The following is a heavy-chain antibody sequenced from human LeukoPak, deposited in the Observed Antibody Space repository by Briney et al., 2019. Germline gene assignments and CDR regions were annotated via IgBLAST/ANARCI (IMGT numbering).Heavy chain of an antibody. D-gene: IGHD1-14*01. Sequence: GGSLRLSCAASGFTFSSYWMHWVRQAPGKGLVWVSRINSDGSSTSYADSVKGRFTISRDNAKNTLYLQMNSLRAEDTAVYYCAKAWNWNHLDYWGQGTLVTVSS. CDR2: INSDGSST. V-gene: IGHV3-74*01. CDR1: GFTFSSYW. J-gene: IGHJ4*02. CDR3: AKAWNWNHLDY.